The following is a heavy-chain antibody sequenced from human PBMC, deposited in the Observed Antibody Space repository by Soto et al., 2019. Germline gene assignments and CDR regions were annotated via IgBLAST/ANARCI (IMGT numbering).Heavy chain of an antibody. CDR3: AREGVIWSFWANAFEV. V-gene: IGHV6-1*01. J-gene: IGHJ3*01. D-gene: IGHD1-26*01. CDR1: GDSVSSNDAA. CDR2: TYYRSKWLS. Sequence: QVQLQQSGPGLVKPSQTLSLTCAISGDSVSSNDAAWNWIRQSPSRGLEWLGRTYYRSKWLSDYAVSVKSRITLNPDTSKNQFSLQLSSVTPEDTAVYYCAREGVIWSFWANAFEVWGQGTMVTVSS.